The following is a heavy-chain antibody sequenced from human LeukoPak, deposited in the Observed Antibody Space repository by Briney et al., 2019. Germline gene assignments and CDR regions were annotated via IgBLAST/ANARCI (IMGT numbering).Heavy chain of an antibody. CDR2: INPNSGGT. D-gene: IGHD3-22*01. CDR1: GYTFTGYY. CDR3: ARFHSSLRADNWFDP. V-gene: IGHV1-2*02. J-gene: IGHJ5*02. Sequence: ASVKVSCKASGYTFTGYYMHWVRQAPGQGLEWMGWINPNSGGTNYAQKFQGRVTMTRDTSISTAYMELSRLRSDDTAVYYCARFHSSLRADNWFDPWGQGTLVTVSS.